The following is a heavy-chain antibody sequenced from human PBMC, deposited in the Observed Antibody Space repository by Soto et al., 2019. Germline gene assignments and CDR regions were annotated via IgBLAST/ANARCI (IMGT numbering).Heavy chain of an antibody. CDR1: GDSISRSSHY. V-gene: IGHV4-39*01. CDR2: VHISEKA. Sequence: SETLSLTCSVSGDSISRSSHYWGWIRQPPGKGPEWIGSVHISEKAYYNPSLKSRVTISVATSKNQFSLRLTSVTAADTAVYYCARHSPDFDWLSQFDYWGQGTLVTVSS. CDR3: ARHSPDFDWLSQFDY. J-gene: IGHJ4*02. D-gene: IGHD3-9*01.